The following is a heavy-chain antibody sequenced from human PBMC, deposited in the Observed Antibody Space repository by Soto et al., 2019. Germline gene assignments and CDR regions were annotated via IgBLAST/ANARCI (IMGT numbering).Heavy chain of an antibody. V-gene: IGHV4-34*01. CDR2: INQSGRT. CDR3: ASSPTTVFYSTFDMDV. Sequence: PSETLSLTCAGYGGSFSNYSWSWIRQPPGKGLEWIAEINQSGRTNYYPSPKSRLTISIDPYKNQFSLRVNSVTAADTAVYYCASSPTTVFYSTFDMDVWGQGTTVTVSS. J-gene: IGHJ6*02. CDR1: GGSFSNYS. D-gene: IGHD4-17*01.